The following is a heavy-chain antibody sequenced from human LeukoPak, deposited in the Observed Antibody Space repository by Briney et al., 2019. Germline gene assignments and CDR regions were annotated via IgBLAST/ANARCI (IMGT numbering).Heavy chain of an antibody. CDR3: ARDPAHYYDSSGYYVDY. V-gene: IGHV3-11*04. Sequence: GGSLRLSCAASGFTFSDYYMSWLRQAPGKGLEWVSYISSSGSTIYYADSVKGRFTISRDNAKNSLYLQMNSLSAEDTAVYYCARDPAHYYDSSGYYVDYWGQGTLVTVSS. J-gene: IGHJ4*02. CDR1: GFTFSDYY. D-gene: IGHD3-22*01. CDR2: ISSSGSTI.